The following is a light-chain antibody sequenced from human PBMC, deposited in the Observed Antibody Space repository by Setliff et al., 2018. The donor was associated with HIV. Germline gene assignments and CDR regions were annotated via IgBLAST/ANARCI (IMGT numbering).Light chain of an antibody. V-gene: IGLV2-11*01. CDR2: DVN. CDR3: CSYAGRYRYA. J-gene: IGLJ1*01. CDR1: SSDVGAYNY. Sequence: QSVLTQPHSVSGTPGQSVTISCTGASSDVGAYNYVSWYQQNPGKAPKLMIYDVNKRPSGVPDRFSGSKSGNTASLTISGLQAEDGADYYCCSYAGRYRYAFVTVTKVTVL.